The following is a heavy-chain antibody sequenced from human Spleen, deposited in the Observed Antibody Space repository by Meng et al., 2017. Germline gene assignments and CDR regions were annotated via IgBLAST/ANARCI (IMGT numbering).Heavy chain of an antibody. CDR3: ARLLRGDPADY. Sequence: GESLKISCQASGYSFTTYWIGWVRQMPGKGLESMGIIYPGDSDTRYSPSFQGQVTISADKSISTAYLHLSSLKASDSAMYYCARLLRGDPADYWGQGTLVTVSS. V-gene: IGHV5-51*01. J-gene: IGHJ4*02. CDR2: IYPGDSDT. CDR1: GYSFTTYW. D-gene: IGHD7-27*01.